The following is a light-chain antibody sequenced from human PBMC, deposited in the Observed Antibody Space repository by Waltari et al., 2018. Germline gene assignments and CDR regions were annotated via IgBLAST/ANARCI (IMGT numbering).Light chain of an antibody. CDR1: ELDDKF. J-gene: IGLJ2*01. Sequence: SFELTQPPSVSVSPGQTATITCSGHELDDKFVWWYQQRPGQSPVMVIYLNNKRPSGIPERFSGSISGSTATLTISGTQDLDEADYYCQTWDSSPVVFGGGTKLTVL. V-gene: IGLV3-1*01. CDR3: QTWDSSPVV. CDR2: LNN.